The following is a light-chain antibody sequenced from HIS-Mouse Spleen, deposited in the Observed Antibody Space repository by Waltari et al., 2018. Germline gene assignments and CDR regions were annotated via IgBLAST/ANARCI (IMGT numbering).Light chain of an antibody. Sequence: SYVLTQPPSVSVAPGQTARITCGGNNIGSKSVHWYQQKPGQAPVLVIYEDSKRPSGIPERFSGSSSGTMATLTISGAQVEDEADYYCYSTDSSGNHRGVFGGGTKLTVL. V-gene: IGLV3-10*01. CDR2: EDS. CDR1: NIGSKS. CDR3: YSTDSSGNHRGV. J-gene: IGLJ2*01.